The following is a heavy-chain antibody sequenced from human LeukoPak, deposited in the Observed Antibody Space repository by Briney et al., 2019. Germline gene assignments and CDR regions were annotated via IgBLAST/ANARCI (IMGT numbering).Heavy chain of an antibody. V-gene: IGHV4-4*07. Sequence: KPSDTLSLTCSVSRGSITPHYWSWLRQPAGKGLEWIERISSTGGKNYNPPLKSRVTMSVDTSKNQLSLKLSSVTAADTAVYYCAREVEMARHFDYWGQGTLVTVSS. CDR2: ISSTGGK. CDR3: AREVEMARHFDY. D-gene: IGHD5-24*01. J-gene: IGHJ4*02. CDR1: RGSITPHY.